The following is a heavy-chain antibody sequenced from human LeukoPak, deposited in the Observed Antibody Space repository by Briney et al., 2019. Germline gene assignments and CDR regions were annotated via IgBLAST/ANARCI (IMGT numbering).Heavy chain of an antibody. CDR3: VKDPRVAAIGDYFDY. D-gene: IGHD2-15*01. CDR2: IRYDGSNK. V-gene: IGHV3-30*02. CDR1: GFTFSSYG. Sequence: GGSLRLSCAASGFTFSSYGMHWVRQAPGKGLEGVAFIRYDGSNKYYADSVRGRFTISRDNSKDTLYLQMNSLRAEDTAVYYCVKDPRVAAIGDYFDYWGQGTLVTVSS. J-gene: IGHJ4*02.